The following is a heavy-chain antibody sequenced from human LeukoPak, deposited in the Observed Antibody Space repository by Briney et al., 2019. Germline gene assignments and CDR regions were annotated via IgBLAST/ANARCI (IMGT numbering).Heavy chain of an antibody. Sequence: PSETLSLTCTVSGYSISSGYYWGWIRQPPGKGLEWIGSIYHSGSTYYNPSLKSRVTISVDTSKNQFSLKLSSVTAADTAVYYCARVTYYDFWSGYPALGVDPWGQGTLVTVSS. CDR1: GYSISSGYY. CDR3: ARVTYYDFWSGYPALGVDP. CDR2: IYHSGST. V-gene: IGHV4-38-2*02. D-gene: IGHD3-3*01. J-gene: IGHJ5*02.